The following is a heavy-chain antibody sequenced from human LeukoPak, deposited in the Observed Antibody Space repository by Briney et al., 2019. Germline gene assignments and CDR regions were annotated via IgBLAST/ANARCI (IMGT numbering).Heavy chain of an antibody. CDR1: GYTFTTYG. CDR3: ASIKGGGGSFDV. J-gene: IGHJ3*01. D-gene: IGHD3-16*01. Sequence: ASVKVSCKASGYTFTTYGITWVRQAPGQGLEWMGRISTYNGNTNYAQNLQGRVTMTTDTSTSTAYMELRSLTSDDTAVYYCASIKGGGGSFDVWGQGTMVTVSS. V-gene: IGHV1-18*01. CDR2: ISTYNGNT.